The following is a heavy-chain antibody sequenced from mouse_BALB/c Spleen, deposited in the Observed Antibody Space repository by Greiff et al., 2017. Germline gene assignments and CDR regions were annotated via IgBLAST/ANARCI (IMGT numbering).Heavy chain of an antibody. CDR3: ARDRVGITRDFDY. D-gene: IGHD2-4*01. V-gene: IGHV5-6-3*01. J-gene: IGHJ2*01. Sequence: EVQGVESGGGLVQPGGSLKLSCAASGFTFSSYGMSWVRQTPDKRLELVATINSNGGSTYYPDSVKGRFTISRDNAKNTLYLQMSSLKSEDTAMYYCARDRVGITRDFDYWGQGTTLTVSS. CDR1: GFTFSSYG. CDR2: INSNGGST.